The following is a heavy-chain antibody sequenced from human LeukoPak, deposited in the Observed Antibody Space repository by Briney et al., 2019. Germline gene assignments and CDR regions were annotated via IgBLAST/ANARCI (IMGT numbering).Heavy chain of an antibody. V-gene: IGHV3-11*04. CDR2: ISRSGSTK. Sequence: PGGSLRLSCAASGFTFSDYNMRWIRQAPGKGLEWVSSISRSGSTKYYADSVKGRFTISRDNAKNSLYLQMNSLRAEDTAVYYCARVNRRRHSSSWYQGYYYYYMDVWGKGTTVTISS. CDR3: ARVNRRRHSSSWYQGYYYYYMDV. D-gene: IGHD6-13*01. J-gene: IGHJ6*03. CDR1: GFTFSDYN.